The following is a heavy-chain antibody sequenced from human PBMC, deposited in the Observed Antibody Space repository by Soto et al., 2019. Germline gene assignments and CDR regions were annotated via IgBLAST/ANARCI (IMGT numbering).Heavy chain of an antibody. J-gene: IGHJ6*02. D-gene: IGHD3-10*01. V-gene: IGHV3-73*01. CDR3: SRHQEGRSMVFYGMDV. Sequence: PGGSLRLSCAASGFTLSGSDIHWVRQASGKGLEWVGRIRTKSNNFATSYAESVRGRFTISRDDSDNTASLQMSSLKTEDTAIYYCSRHQEGRSMVFYGMDVRGQGTTVTVSS. CDR2: IRTKSNNFAT. CDR1: GFTLSGSD.